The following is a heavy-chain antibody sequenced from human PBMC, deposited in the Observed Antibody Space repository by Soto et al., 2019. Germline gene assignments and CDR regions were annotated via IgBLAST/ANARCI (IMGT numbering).Heavy chain of an antibody. Sequence: TLSLTCPVSGDSISNYYWSWIRQPAGKGLEWIGRLSTSGSTNYNTSLKSRVTMSVDTSKNQFSLMLNSVTAADTAVYYCRRDFDYWGQGTLVTVSS. J-gene: IGHJ4*02. V-gene: IGHV4-4*07. CDR1: GDSISNYY. CDR2: LSTSGST. CDR3: RRDFDY. D-gene: IGHD6-6*01.